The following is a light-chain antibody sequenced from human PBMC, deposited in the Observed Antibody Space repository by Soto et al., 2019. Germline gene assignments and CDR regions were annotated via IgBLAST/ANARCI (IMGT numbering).Light chain of an antibody. V-gene: IGKV3-20*01. CDR1: QSVSSNY. Sequence: DIVLTQSPGTLSLSPGERATLSCRASQSVSSNYLAWYQQKPGQAPRLLIHGASTRATGAPDRFSGSGSGTDFTLTISRLEPEDFATYYCQQSYSTPPTFGQGTKVDIK. J-gene: IGKJ1*01. CDR2: GAS. CDR3: QQSYSTPPT.